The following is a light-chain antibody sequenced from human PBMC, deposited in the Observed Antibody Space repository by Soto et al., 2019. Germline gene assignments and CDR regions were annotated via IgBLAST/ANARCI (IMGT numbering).Light chain of an antibody. J-gene: IGLJ1*01. Sequence: QSALTQPASVSGSPGRWITISCTGTSSDVGSYNLVSWYQQHPGKAPKLMIYEGSKRPSGVSNRFSGSKSGNTASLTISGLQAEDEADYYCCSYAGSSTFYVFGTGTKVTVL. CDR2: EGS. CDR1: SSDVGSYNL. V-gene: IGLV2-23*01. CDR3: CSYAGSSTFYV.